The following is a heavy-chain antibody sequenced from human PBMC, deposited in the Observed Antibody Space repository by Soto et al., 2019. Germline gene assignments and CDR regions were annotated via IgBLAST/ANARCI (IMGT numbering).Heavy chain of an antibody. CDR2: INHSGST. CDR3: ARGLSSRVTIFGVVIPPPPRGMDV. V-gene: IGHV4-34*01. CDR1: GGSFSGYY. Sequence: SETLSLTRAVYGGSFSGYYWSWIRQPPGKGLEWIGEINHSGSTNYNPSLKSRVTISVDTSKNQFSLKLSSVTAADTAVYYCARGLSSRVTIFGVVIPPPPRGMDVWGKGTTVTVSS. J-gene: IGHJ6*03. D-gene: IGHD3-3*01.